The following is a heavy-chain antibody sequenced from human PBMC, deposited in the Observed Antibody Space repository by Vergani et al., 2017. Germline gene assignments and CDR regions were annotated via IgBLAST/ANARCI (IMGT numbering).Heavy chain of an antibody. CDR1: GFTFSSYG. V-gene: IGHV3-30*03. CDR2: ISYDGSNK. Sequence: QVQLVESGGGVVQPGRSLRLSCAASGFTFSSYGMHWVRQAPGKGLEWVAVISYDGSNKYYADSVKGRFTISRDNSKNTLYLQMNSLRAEDTAVYYCAREVLEGSGSYYSPTHYFDYWGQGTLVTVSS. D-gene: IGHD3-10*01. J-gene: IGHJ4*02. CDR3: AREVLEGSGSYYSPTHYFDY.